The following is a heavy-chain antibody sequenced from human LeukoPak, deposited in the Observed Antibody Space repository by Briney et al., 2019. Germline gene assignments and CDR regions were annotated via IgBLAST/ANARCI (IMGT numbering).Heavy chain of an antibody. CDR1: GFTFSSYS. CDR3: ARWVSMVRGVIALDAFDI. V-gene: IGHV3-7*01. J-gene: IGHJ3*02. CDR2: IKQDGSEK. D-gene: IGHD3-10*01. Sequence: GGSLRLSCAASGFTFSSYSMNWVRQAPGKGLEWVANIKQDGSEKYYVDSVKGRFTISRDNAKNSLYLQMNSLRAEDTAVYYCARWVSMVRGVIALDAFDIWGQGTMVTVSS.